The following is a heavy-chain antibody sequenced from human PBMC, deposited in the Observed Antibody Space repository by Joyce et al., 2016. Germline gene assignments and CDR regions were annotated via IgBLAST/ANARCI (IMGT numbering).Heavy chain of an antibody. CDR2: IHLGDSET. V-gene: IGHV5-51*01. CDR3: ARHVPVAGYYDF. J-gene: IGHJ4*02. CDR1: GYTLTDYW. Sequence: EVQLVQSGPEAKKPGESLKISCTTSGYTLTDYWIGWVRQMPGKGLEWMGIIHLGDSETKYSPSFQGQVTFSADRSISTAYLQWTSLKSSDTAIYYCARHVPVAGYYDFWGQGTLVSVSS. D-gene: IGHD6-19*01.